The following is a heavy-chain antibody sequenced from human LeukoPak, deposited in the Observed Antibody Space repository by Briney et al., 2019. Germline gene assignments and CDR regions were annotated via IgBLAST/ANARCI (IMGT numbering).Heavy chain of an antibody. V-gene: IGHV3-11*06. CDR2: ISSSSSYT. D-gene: IGHD3-9*01. Sequence: GGSLRLSCAASGFTFSDYYMSWIRQAPGKGLEWVSYISSSSSYTNYADSVKGRFTISRDNAKNSLYLQMNSLRAEDTAVYYCARDGDPYYDILTGYSEKYYFDYRGQGTLVTVSS. J-gene: IGHJ4*02. CDR3: ARDGDPYYDILTGYSEKYYFDY. CDR1: GFTFSDYY.